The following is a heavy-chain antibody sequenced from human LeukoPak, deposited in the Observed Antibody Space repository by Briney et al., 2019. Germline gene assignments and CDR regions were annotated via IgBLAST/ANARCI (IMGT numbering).Heavy chain of an antibody. V-gene: IGHV4-34*01. CDR1: GGSFSGYY. CDR2: INHSGST. J-gene: IGHJ4*02. CDR3: ARGVPVVPAAPFDY. Sequence: SETLSLTCAVYGGSFSGYYWNWIRQPPGKGLEWIGEINHSGSTNYNPSLKSRVTISVDTSKNQFSLKLSSVTAADTAVYYCARGVPVVPAAPFDYCGQGTLVTVSS. D-gene: IGHD2-2*01.